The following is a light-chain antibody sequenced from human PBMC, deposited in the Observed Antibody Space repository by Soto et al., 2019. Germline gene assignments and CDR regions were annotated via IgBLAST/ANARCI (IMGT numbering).Light chain of an antibody. J-gene: IGKJ5*01. CDR2: GAS. CDR3: QQYGGSLT. V-gene: IGKV3-20*01. CDR1: QSVSSSY. Sequence: IVLTQFPGTLSLSPGERATLSCRASQSVSSSYLAWYQQKPGQAPRLLIYGASSRATGIPDRCSGSGSGTDFTLTISRLEPEDFAVYYCQQYGGSLTFGQGTRLRL.